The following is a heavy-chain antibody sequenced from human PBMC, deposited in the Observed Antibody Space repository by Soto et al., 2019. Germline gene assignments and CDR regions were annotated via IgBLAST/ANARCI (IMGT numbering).Heavy chain of an antibody. Sequence: GGSLRLSCAASGFTFSSYGMHWVRQAPGKGLEWVAVISYDGSNKYYADSVKGRFTISRDNSKNTLYLQMNSLRAEDTAVYYCAKSHRLHYYDHRSGAADHGGQGTLVTV. CDR3: AKSHRLHYYDHRSGAADH. D-gene: IGHD3-22*01. J-gene: IGHJ4*02. CDR1: GFTFSSYG. CDR2: ISYDGSNK. V-gene: IGHV3-30*18.